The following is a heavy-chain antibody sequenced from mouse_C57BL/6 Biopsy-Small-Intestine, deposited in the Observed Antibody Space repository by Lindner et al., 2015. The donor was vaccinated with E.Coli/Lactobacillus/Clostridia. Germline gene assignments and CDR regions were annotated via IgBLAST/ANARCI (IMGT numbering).Heavy chain of an antibody. CDR1: GYTFTEYT. D-gene: IGHD2-1*01. J-gene: IGHJ2*01. Sequence: VQLQESGAEVVKPGASVKLSCKASGYTFTEYTIHWVKQRSGQGLEWIGWFYPGSGSIKYNEKFKDKATLTADKSSSTVYMEISRLTSEDSAVYFCARHEGGIYYGNFYFDYWGQGTTLTVSS. V-gene: IGHV1-62-2*01. CDR3: ARHEGGIYYGNFYFDY. CDR2: FYPGSGSI.